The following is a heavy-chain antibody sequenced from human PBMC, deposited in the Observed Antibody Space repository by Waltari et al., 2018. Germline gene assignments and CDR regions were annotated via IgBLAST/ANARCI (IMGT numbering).Heavy chain of an antibody. CDR3: ARGPDIVVVPAAIGDAFDI. D-gene: IGHD2-2*02. V-gene: IGHV4-4*02. J-gene: IGHJ3*02. Sequence: QVQLQESGPGLVQPSGTLSLTCAVSGGSISSCNWCCWVRHPPGKGLELIGEIYHSGSTNYNPSLKSRVTISVDKSKNQFSLKLSSVTAADTAVYYCARGPDIVVVPAAIGDAFDIWGQGTMVTVSS. CDR1: GGSISSCNW. CDR2: IYHSGST.